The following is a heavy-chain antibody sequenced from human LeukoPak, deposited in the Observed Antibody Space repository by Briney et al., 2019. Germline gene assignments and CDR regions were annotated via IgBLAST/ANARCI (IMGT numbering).Heavy chain of an antibody. J-gene: IGHJ4*02. CDR2: INPNSGGT. D-gene: IGHD2-2*02. V-gene: IGHV1-2*02. CDR1: GYTFTGYY. Sequence: ASVKVSXKASGYTFTGYYMHWVRQAPGQGLEWMGWINPNSGGTNYAQKFQGRVTMTRDTSISTAYMELSRLRSDDTAVYYCARHPYCSSTSCYNDYWGQGTLVTVSS. CDR3: ARHPYCSSTSCYNDY.